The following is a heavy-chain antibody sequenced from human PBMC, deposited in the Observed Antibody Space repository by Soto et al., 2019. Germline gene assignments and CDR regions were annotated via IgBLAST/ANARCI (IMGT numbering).Heavy chain of an antibody. V-gene: IGHV4-59*01. D-gene: IGHD3-10*01. CDR2: IYYSGST. CDR1: GGSISSYY. CDR3: ARSFGETHNYYYYGMDV. J-gene: IGHJ6*02. Sequence: SETLSLTCTVSGGSISSYYWSWIRQPPGKGLEWIGYIYYSGSTNYNPSLKSRVTISVDTSKNQFSLKLSSVTAADTAVYYRARSFGETHNYYYYGMDVWGQGTTVTVSS.